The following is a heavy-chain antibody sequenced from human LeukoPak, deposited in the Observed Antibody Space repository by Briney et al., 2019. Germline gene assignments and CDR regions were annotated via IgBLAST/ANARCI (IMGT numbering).Heavy chain of an antibody. V-gene: IGHV1-69*05. CDR1: GGTFSSYA. J-gene: IGHJ4*02. D-gene: IGHD6-19*01. CDR2: IIPIFGTA. CDR3: ASVPEQWLLFDY. Sequence: ASVKVSCKASGGTFSSYAISWVRQAPGQGLECMGGIIPIFGTANYAQKFQGRVTITTDEPTSTAYMELSSLRSEDTAVYYCASVPEQWLLFDYWGQGTLVTVSS.